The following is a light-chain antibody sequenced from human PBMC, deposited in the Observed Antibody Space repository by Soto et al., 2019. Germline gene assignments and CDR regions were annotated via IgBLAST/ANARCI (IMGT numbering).Light chain of an antibody. J-gene: IGKJ1*01. CDR3: QQYGSSPWT. Sequence: EIVLTQSPGTLSLSPGERATLSCRASQSVSSSYLAWYQQKPGQAPRLLIYGASSRATGIPDMFGGSGSGTDFTLTISRLEPEDVAVYYWQQYGSSPWTFGQGTKVEIK. CDR2: GAS. CDR1: QSVSSSY. V-gene: IGKV3-20*01.